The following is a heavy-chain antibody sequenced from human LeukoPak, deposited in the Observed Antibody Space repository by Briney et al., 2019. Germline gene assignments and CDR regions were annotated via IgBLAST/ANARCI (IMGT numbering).Heavy chain of an antibody. V-gene: IGHV4-59*11. CDR2: IYYSGTT. Sequence: SETLSLTCTVSGGSMSSHYWSWIRQPPGKGLEWIGYIYYSGTTNYNPSLKSRVTISVDTSKNQFSLKLRSVTAADTAVYYCARGVYIAAAQYGYWGQGTLVTVSS. J-gene: IGHJ4*02. CDR3: ARGVYIAAAQYGY. CDR1: GGSMSSHY. D-gene: IGHD6-13*01.